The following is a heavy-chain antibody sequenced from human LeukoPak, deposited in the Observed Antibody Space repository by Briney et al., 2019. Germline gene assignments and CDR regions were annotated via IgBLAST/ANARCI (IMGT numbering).Heavy chain of an antibody. CDR2: ISWNSGSI. D-gene: IGHD6-13*01. CDR3: ARAYSSSDVADAFDI. CDR1: GFTFDDYA. Sequence: GGSLRLSCAASGFTFDDYAMHWVRQAPGKGLEWVSGISWNSGSIGYADSVKGRFTISRDNAKNSLYLQMNSLRAGDTAVYYCARAYSSSDVADAFDIWGQGTMVTVSS. J-gene: IGHJ3*02. V-gene: IGHV3-9*01.